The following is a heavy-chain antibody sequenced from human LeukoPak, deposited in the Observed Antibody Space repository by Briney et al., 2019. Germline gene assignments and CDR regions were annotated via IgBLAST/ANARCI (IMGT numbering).Heavy chain of an antibody. CDR1: GFTVSSNY. J-gene: IGHJ5*02. CDR2: IYSGGST. V-gene: IGHV3-53*01. Sequence: PGGSLRLSCAASGFTVSSNYMSWVRQAPGKGLEWVSVIYSGGSTYYADSVKGRFTISRVNSKNTLYLQMNSLRAEDTSVYYCARVLTSSSSLSWGQGTLVTVSS. D-gene: IGHD6-6*01. CDR3: ARVLTSSSSLS.